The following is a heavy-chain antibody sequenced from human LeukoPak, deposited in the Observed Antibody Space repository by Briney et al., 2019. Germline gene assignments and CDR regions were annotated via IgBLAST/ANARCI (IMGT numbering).Heavy chain of an antibody. J-gene: IGHJ4*02. D-gene: IGHD6-19*01. CDR1: GGSISSYY. CDR3: ARSSGSRIDY. CDR2: IYYSGST. Sequence: PSETLSLTCTVSGGSISSYYWSWIRQPPGKGLEWIGYIYYSGSTNYNPSLKSRVTISVDTSKNQFSLKLSSVTAADTAVYYCARSSGSRIDYWGQGTLVTVSS. V-gene: IGHV4-59*01.